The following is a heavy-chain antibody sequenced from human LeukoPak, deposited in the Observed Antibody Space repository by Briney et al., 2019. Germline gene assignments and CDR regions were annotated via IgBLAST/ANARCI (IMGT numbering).Heavy chain of an antibody. J-gene: IGHJ6*03. CDR1: GGSISSSYY. CDR2: IYYSGST. Sequence: PSETLSLTCTVSGGSISSSYYWSWIRQPPGKGLEWIGYIYYSGSTNYNPSLKSRVTISVDTSKNQFSLKLSSVTAADTAVYYCARGKDSNYSYYYYYYYMDVWGKGTTVTVSS. V-gene: IGHV4-61*01. D-gene: IGHD4-11*01. CDR3: ARGKDSNYSYYYYYYYMDV.